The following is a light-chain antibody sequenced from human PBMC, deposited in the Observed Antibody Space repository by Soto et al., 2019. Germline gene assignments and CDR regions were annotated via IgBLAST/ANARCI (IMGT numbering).Light chain of an antibody. J-gene: IGKJ3*01. V-gene: IGKV4-1*01. CDR2: WAS. CDR1: QSVFYSSNNKNY. Sequence: DIVMTQSPDSLAVSLGERATINCKSSQSVFYSSNNKNYLAWYQQKPGQPPKLLIYWASTRESGVPDRFSGSGSGTDFTLTISSLQAEDVAVYYCQQYYITPLTFGPGIKVDLK. CDR3: QQYYITPLT.